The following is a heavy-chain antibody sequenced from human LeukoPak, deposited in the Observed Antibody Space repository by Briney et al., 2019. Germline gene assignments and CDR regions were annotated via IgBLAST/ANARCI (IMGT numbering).Heavy chain of an antibody. CDR1: GYTFTSYD. J-gene: IGHJ5*02. V-gene: IGHV1-8*03. Sequence: APVKVSCKASGYTFTSYDINWVRQATGQRLEWMRWMNPNSGNTGYAQKFQGRVTITRNTSISTAYMELSSLRSEDTAVYYCARDGGYCSGGSCYSWWFDPWGQGTLVTVSS. CDR3: ARDGGYCSGGSCYSWWFDP. D-gene: IGHD2-15*01. CDR2: MNPNSGNT.